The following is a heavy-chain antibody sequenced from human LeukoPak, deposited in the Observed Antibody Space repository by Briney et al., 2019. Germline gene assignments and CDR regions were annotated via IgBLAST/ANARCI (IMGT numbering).Heavy chain of an antibody. D-gene: IGHD3-16*01. V-gene: IGHV3-23*01. CDR1: GFSFSTYS. CDR2: ISGSGGST. CDR3: AKAQNYVWGSGDY. Sequence: GGSLRLSCAASGFSFSTYSMNWVRQAPGKGLEWVSYISGSGGSTYYADSVKGRFTISRDNSKNTLYLQMNSLRAEDTAVYYCAKAQNYVWGSGDYWGQGTLVTVSS. J-gene: IGHJ4*02.